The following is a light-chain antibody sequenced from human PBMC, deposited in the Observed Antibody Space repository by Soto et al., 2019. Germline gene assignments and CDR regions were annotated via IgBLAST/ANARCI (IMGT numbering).Light chain of an antibody. CDR2: GAS. Sequence: EIVMTQSPATLSVSPGERATLSCRASQSVSSNLAWYQQKPGQAPRLLIYGASTRATGIPARFSGSGSGTEFTLTISSLQSEDFTVYYCQHYNNWPPLTFGGGPKVEIK. CDR3: QHYNNWPPLT. V-gene: IGKV3-15*01. J-gene: IGKJ4*01. CDR1: QSVSSN.